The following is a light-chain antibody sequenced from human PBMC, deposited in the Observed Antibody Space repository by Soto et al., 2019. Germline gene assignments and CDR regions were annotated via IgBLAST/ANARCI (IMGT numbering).Light chain of an antibody. CDR3: QVWDSSSDHPV. Sequence: SYELTQPPSVSVAPGKTGRITCGGNNIGSKSVHWYQQKPGQAPVLVIYYDSDRPSGIPERFSGSNSGNTATLTISRVEAGDEADYYCQVWDSSSDHPVFGGGTKVTVL. J-gene: IGLJ2*01. V-gene: IGLV3-21*04. CDR1: NIGSKS. CDR2: YDS.